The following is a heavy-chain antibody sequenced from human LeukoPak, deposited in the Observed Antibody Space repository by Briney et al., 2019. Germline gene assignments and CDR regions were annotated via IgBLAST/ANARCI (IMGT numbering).Heavy chain of an antibody. D-gene: IGHD3-9*01. CDR3: ARALTGANWFDP. J-gene: IGHJ5*02. Sequence: ASVKVPCKASGYTFTSYDINWVRQATGQGLEWMGWMNPNSGNTGYAQKFQGRVTMTRNTSISTAYMELSSLRSEDTAVYYCARALTGANWFDPWGQGTLVTVSS. CDR2: MNPNSGNT. CDR1: GYTFTSYD. V-gene: IGHV1-8*01.